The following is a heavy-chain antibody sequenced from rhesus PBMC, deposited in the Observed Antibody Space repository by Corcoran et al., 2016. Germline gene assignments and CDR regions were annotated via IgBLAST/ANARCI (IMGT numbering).Heavy chain of an antibody. Sequence: QLQLQESGPGLVKPSETLSVTCAVSGGSISSSYWRWIRQAPGKGLEWLGYIYGSGRSTNYNPSLKRPVPLSVDTSKNQLSLKLSPVTAADTAVYYCATLPSGNHDYWGQGVLVTVSS. V-gene: IGHV4-169*01. CDR1: GGSISSSY. D-gene: IGHD1-1-1*01. CDR2: IYGSGRST. J-gene: IGHJ4*01. CDR3: ATLPSGNHDY.